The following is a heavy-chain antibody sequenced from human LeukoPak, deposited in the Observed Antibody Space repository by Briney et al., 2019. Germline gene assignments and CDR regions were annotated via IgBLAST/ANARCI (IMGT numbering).Heavy chain of an antibody. CDR1: GFTSDDHA. CDR2: IMWRSGST. CDR3: TKDLTPGGADV. Sequence: GGSLRLSCAVSGFTSDDHAVHWVRQASGKGLEWVAGIMWRSGSTGYGDSVKGRFTISRDNAKKSLYLQMNGLGVEDTAFYYCTKDLTPGGADVRGQGTTVTVSS. J-gene: IGHJ6*02. V-gene: IGHV3-9*02. D-gene: IGHD3-10*01.